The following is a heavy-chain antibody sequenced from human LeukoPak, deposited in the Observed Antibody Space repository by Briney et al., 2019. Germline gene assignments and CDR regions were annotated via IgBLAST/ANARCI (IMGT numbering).Heavy chain of an antibody. V-gene: IGHV1-2*02. D-gene: IGHD6-6*01. CDR2: INPNSGGT. CDR1: GYTFTGYY. CDR3: ARGGAARLHYYYYMDV. Sequence: ASVKVSCKASGYTFTGYYLHWVRQAPGQGLEWMGWINPNSGGTNYAQKFQGRVTLTRDTSISTAYMELSRLRSDDTAVYYCARGGAARLHYYYYMDVWGKGTTVTVSS. J-gene: IGHJ6*03.